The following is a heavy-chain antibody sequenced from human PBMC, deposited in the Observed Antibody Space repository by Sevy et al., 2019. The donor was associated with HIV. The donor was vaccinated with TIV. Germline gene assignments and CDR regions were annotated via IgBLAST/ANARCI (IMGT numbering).Heavy chain of an antibody. D-gene: IGHD2-8*01. CDR1: GFTFSKYS. CDR2: LSFVCGEI. Sequence: GGSLRLSCAASGFTFSKYSMSWVRQAPGKGLEWVSTLSFVCGEINYADSVKGRFTISRDNSKSSVYLQMNNLRPEDTAVYYCAREGCTKPHDYWGQGTLVTVSS. V-gene: IGHV3-23*01. J-gene: IGHJ4*02. CDR3: AREGCTKPHDY.